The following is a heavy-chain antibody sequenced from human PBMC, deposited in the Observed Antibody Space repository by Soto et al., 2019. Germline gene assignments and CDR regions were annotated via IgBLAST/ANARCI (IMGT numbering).Heavy chain of an antibody. D-gene: IGHD6-13*01. Sequence: ETLSLTCTVSGGSMRNYFWTWIRQPPGKGLEWIGYIHYSGTTSFFPSYNPSLRSRVTISEDTSKNQFSLKLLSVTTADTAVYFCAAGEASSRNLAPYYLDFWGQGTLVTVPS. CDR2: IHYSGTT. CDR1: GGSMRNYF. V-gene: IGHV4-59*01. J-gene: IGHJ4*02. CDR3: AAGEASSRNLAPYYLDF.